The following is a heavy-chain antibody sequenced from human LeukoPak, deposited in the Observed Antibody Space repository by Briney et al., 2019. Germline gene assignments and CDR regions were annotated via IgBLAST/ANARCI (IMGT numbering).Heavy chain of an antibody. CDR2: VTGSGGST. Sequence: PGGSLRLSCAASGFTVSSNYMSWVRQAPGKGLEWVSAVTGSGGSTYYADSVKGRFTISRDNSKNTLYLQMNSLRAEDTAVYYCAKDLNYYDSSGYYDMDYWGQGTLVTVSS. CDR3: AKDLNYYDSSGYYDMDY. J-gene: IGHJ4*02. CDR1: GFTVSSNY. V-gene: IGHV3-23*01. D-gene: IGHD3-22*01.